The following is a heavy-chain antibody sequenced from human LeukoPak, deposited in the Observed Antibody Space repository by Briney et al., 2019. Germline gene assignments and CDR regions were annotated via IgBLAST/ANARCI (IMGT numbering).Heavy chain of an antibody. J-gene: IGHJ6*02. Sequence: GRSLRLSCAASGFTFSSYGMHWVRQAPGKGLEWVAVIWYDGSNKYYADSVKGRFTISRDNSKNTLYLQMNSLRAEDTAVYYCAREPSYGSGSYYYYGMDVWGQGTTVTVSS. D-gene: IGHD3-10*01. CDR3: AREPSYGSGSYYYYGMDV. CDR2: IWYDGSNK. V-gene: IGHV3-33*01. CDR1: GFTFSSYG.